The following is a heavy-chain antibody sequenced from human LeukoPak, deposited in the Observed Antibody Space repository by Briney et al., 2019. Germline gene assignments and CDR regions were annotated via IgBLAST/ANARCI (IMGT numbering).Heavy chain of an antibody. J-gene: IGHJ3*02. Sequence: GEPLKISCKGSGYSFTSYWIGWVRQMPGKGLGWMGIIYPGDSDTRYSPSFQGQVTISADKSISTAYLQWSSLKASDTAMYYCARRSTPPYYYDSSGYLGAFDIWAKGQCSPSLQ. CDR3: ARRSTPPYYYDSSGYLGAFDI. CDR1: GYSFTSYW. CDR2: IYPGDSDT. D-gene: IGHD3-22*01. V-gene: IGHV5-51*01.